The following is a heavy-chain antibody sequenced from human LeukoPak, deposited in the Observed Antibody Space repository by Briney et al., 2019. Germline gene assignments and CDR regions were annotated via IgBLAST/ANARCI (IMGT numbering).Heavy chain of an antibody. Sequence: GGSLRPSCAASGFTFSSYAMSWVRKAPGKGLEWVSAISGSGGSTYYADSVKGRFTISRDNSKNTLYLQMNSLRAEDTAVYYCAKDMNYVPETTALDYWGQGTLVTVSS. CDR1: GFTFSSYA. CDR2: ISGSGGST. D-gene: IGHD1-7*01. J-gene: IGHJ4*02. V-gene: IGHV3-23*01. CDR3: AKDMNYVPETTALDY.